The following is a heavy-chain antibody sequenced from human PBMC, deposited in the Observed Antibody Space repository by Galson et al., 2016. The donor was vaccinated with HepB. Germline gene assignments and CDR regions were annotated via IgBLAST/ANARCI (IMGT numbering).Heavy chain of an antibody. CDR3: ARKSDWFDP. CDR2: IFPVGTT. CDR1: GGSINSDGYS. J-gene: IGHJ5*02. Sequence: TLSLTCTVSGGSINSDGYSWSWIRQPPGKGLEWIGNIFPVGTTVYSPSLRSRVTMSLDRSKRQFSLTLTSVTAADTAVYYCARKSDWFDPWGQGTLVTVSS. V-gene: IGHV4-30-2*01.